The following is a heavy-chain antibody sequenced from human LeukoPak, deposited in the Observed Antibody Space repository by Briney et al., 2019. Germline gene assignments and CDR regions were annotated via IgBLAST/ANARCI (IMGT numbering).Heavy chain of an antibody. J-gene: IGHJ3*02. Sequence: SETLSLTCTVSGGSISSGDYYWSWIRQPPGKGLEWIGYIYYSGSTYYNPSIKSRVTISVDTSKNQFSLKLSSVTAADTAVYYCARDAGMSSSAFDIWGQGTMVTVYS. D-gene: IGHD1-26*01. CDR3: ARDAGMSSSAFDI. V-gene: IGHV4-30-4*01. CDR1: GGSISSGDYY. CDR2: IYYSGST.